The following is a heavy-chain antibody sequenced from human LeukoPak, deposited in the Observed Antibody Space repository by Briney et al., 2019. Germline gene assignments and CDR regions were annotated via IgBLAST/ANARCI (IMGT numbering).Heavy chain of an antibody. CDR2: INHSGST. J-gene: IGHJ4*02. CDR3: ARHVRGEDDSSKSFDY. D-gene: IGHD3-22*01. V-gene: IGHV4-34*01. Sequence: SETLSLTCAVYGGSFSGYYWSWIRQPPGKGLEWIGEINHSGSTNYNPSLKSRVTISVDTSKNQFSLRLSSVTAADTAVYYCARHVRGEDDSSKSFDYWGQGTLVTVSS. CDR1: GGSFSGYY.